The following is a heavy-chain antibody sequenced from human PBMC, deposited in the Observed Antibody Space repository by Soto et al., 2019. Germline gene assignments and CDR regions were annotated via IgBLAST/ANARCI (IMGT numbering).Heavy chain of an antibody. Sequence: GESLKISCKHSGFNFPTFWTAWVRQMPGKGLEWMGTIYPDDSDTRYSPSFQGQVTISADTSISTTYVELSSLTSEDTAVYYCTRAPLGIIVAPDFWGQGTLVTVSS. CDR2: IYPDDSDT. J-gene: IGHJ4*02. V-gene: IGHV5-51*01. D-gene: IGHD3-22*01. CDR3: TRAPLGIIVAPDF. CDR1: GFNFPTFW.